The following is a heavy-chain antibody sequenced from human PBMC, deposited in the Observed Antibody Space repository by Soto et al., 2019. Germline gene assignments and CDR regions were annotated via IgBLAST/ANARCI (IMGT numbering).Heavy chain of an antibody. J-gene: IGHJ5*02. CDR1: CCSLITSGVG. V-gene: IGHV2-5*01. Sequence: CGPTRLNPTHTLTLSCTFSCCSLITSGVGVGWIRQPPGKALEWLALIYWNDDKRYSPSLKSRLTITKDTSKNQVVLTMPNMDNLDKAQYSCARRSGRWFETRGQATLV. CDR2: IYWNDDK. CDR3: ARRSGRWFET.